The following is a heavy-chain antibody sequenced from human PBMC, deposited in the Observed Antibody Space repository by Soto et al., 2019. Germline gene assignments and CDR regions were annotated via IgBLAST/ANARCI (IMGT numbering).Heavy chain of an antibody. CDR3: ARVGLGRSYYYDSSGYDDAFDI. V-gene: IGHV4-30-2*01. J-gene: IGHJ3*02. CDR1: GGSISSGGYS. Sequence: SETLSLTCAVSGGSISSGGYSWSWIRQPPGKGLEWIGYIYHSGSTYYNPSLKSRVTISVDRSKNQFSLKLSSVTAADTAVYYCARVGLGRSYYYDSSGYDDAFDIWGQGTMVTVSS. CDR2: IYHSGST. D-gene: IGHD3-22*01.